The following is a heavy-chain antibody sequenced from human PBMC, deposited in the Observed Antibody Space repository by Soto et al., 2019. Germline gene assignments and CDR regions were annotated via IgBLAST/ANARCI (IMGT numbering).Heavy chain of an antibody. V-gene: IGHV4-4*07. CDR1: GASRSGYD. Sequence: PSETLSLTCNVSGASRSGYDWSWILQPPVKGLEWILRIYATGSYDYNPSLKSRITISVDMSKKQFSLTLRSVTAADTAMYYCVRDRTKHLRDWFDQWGQGILVTVSS. D-gene: IGHD2-21*01. CDR3: VRDRTKHLRDWFDQ. J-gene: IGHJ5*02. CDR2: IYATGSY.